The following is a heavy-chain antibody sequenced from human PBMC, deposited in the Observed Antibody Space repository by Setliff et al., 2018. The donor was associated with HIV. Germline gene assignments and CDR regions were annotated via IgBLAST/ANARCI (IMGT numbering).Heavy chain of an antibody. CDR2: ISQSGST. D-gene: IGHD6-19*01. CDR3: ARGRRSSGWYVYH. Sequence: PSETLSLTCAVSGFSISSGFFWGWVRQPPGKGLEWIGYISQSGSTYYNPSLKSRVTISVDRSKNQFSLKLSSVTAADTAVYYCARGRRSSGWYVYHWGQGTLVTVSS. V-gene: IGHV4-38-2*01. CDR1: GFSISSGFF. J-gene: IGHJ4*02.